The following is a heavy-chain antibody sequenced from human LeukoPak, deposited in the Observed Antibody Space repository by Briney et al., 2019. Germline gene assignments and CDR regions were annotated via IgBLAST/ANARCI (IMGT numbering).Heavy chain of an antibody. CDR3: ARVLYYYDSSGYFWFDP. V-gene: IGHV1-69*05. J-gene: IGHJ5*02. Sequence: ASVKVSCKASGGTFSSYAISWVRQAPGQGLEWMGGIIPIFGTANYAQKFQGRVTITTDESTSTAYMELSGLRSEDTAVYYCARVLYYYDSSGYFWFDPWGQGTLVTVSS. D-gene: IGHD3-22*01. CDR2: IIPIFGTA. CDR1: GGTFSSYA.